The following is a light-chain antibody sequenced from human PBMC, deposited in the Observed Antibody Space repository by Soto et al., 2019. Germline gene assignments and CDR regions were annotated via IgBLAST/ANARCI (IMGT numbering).Light chain of an antibody. Sequence: EIVLTQSPATLSLSPGERATLSCTASQSVSSYLAWYQQKPGQAPRLLLYDASNRATGIPARFSGSGSGTDSAHTISSREPEDFAVYYCQQRSNWPTFGGGTKVEI. CDR1: QSVSSY. V-gene: IGKV3-11*01. CDR2: DAS. J-gene: IGKJ4*01. CDR3: QQRSNWPT.